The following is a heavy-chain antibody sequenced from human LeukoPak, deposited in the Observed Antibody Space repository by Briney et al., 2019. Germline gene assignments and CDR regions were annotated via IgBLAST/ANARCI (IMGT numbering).Heavy chain of an antibody. CDR2: ISYDGSNE. Sequence: GGSLRLSCAASGFTFSSYAMHWVRQAPGKGLEWVAVISYDGSNEYYADSVKGRFTISRDNSKNTLYLQMNSLRAEDTAVYYCARKTPMDVWGKGTTVTVSS. J-gene: IGHJ6*03. CDR1: GFTFSSYA. V-gene: IGHV3-30*01. CDR3: ARKTPMDV. D-gene: IGHD4-23*01.